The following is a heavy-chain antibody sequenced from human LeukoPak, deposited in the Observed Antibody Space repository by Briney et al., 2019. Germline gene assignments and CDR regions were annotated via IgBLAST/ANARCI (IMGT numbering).Heavy chain of an antibody. J-gene: IGHJ4*02. V-gene: IGHV4-31*03. CDR1: GGSISSGGYY. CDR3: SRVEYGYNSD. D-gene: IGHD5-24*01. Sequence: PSETLSLTCTVSGGSISSGGYYWSWIRQHPGKGLEWIGYIYYSGSTYYNPSLKSRVTISVDTSKNQFSLKLSSVTAADTAVYYCSRVEYGYNSDWGQGTLVTVSS. CDR2: IYYSGST.